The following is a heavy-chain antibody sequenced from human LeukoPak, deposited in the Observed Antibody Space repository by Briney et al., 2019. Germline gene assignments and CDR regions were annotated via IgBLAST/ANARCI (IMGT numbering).Heavy chain of an antibody. V-gene: IGHV1-24*01. D-gene: IGHD3-22*01. CDR1: GYTLTELS. Sequence: GASVKVSCKVSGYTLTELSMHWVRQAPGKGLEWMGGFDPEDGETIYAQKFQGRVTMTEDTSTDTAYMELSSLRSEDTAVYYCATGMGGRYYYDSSGYPYWGQGTLVTVSS. J-gene: IGHJ4*02. CDR2: FDPEDGET. CDR3: ATGMGGRYYYDSSGYPY.